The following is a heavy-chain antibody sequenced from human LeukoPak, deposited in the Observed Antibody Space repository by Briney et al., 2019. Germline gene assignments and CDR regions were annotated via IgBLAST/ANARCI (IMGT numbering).Heavy chain of an antibody. D-gene: IGHD6-13*01. CDR1: GFTFGDYA. Sequence: PGGSLRLSCTASGFTFGDYAMSWVRQAPGKGLEWVSAISGSGGSTYYADSVKGRFTISRDNSKNTLYPQMNSLRAEDTAVYYCAKDTVDSSSWLDAFDIWGQGTMVTVSS. V-gene: IGHV3-23*01. CDR2: ISGSGGST. J-gene: IGHJ3*02. CDR3: AKDTVDSSSWLDAFDI.